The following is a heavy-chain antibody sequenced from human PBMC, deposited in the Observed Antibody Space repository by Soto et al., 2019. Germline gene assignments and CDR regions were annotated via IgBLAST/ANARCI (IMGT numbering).Heavy chain of an antibody. J-gene: IGHJ4*02. V-gene: IGHV4-31*03. CDR3: ARDLRGYSRYDYLDY. CDR1: GSSISSGGYY. Sequence: LSLTCTVSGSSISSGGYYWSWIRQHPGKGLEWVGYSYYTGSSYYNPSLKSRVTISVDAPKNQLSLRLASVTAADTAVYYCARDLRGYSRYDYLDYWGQGNPVTVSS. D-gene: IGHD5-12*01. CDR2: SYYTGSS.